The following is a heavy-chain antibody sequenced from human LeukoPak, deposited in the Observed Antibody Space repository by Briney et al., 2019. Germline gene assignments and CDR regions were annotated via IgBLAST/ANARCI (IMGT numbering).Heavy chain of an antibody. CDR3: ARNAIQGGGFDY. V-gene: IGHV4-39*01. Sequence: SETLSLTCTVSGGSISSSTYYWGWIRQPPGKGLEWIGGIHYSGSTHYNSSLKSRVTISVDTSKNQFSLRLNSVTAADTAVYYCARNAIQGGGFDYWGQGTLVTVSS. J-gene: IGHJ4*02. CDR1: GGSISSSTYY. D-gene: IGHD2-2*01. CDR2: IHYSGST.